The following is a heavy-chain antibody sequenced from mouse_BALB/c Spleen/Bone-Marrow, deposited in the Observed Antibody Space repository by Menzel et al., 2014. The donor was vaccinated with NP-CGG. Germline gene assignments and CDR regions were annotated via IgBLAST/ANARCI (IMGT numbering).Heavy chain of an antibody. Sequence: EVQGVESGGGLVKPGGSLKLSCAASGFTFSSYAMSWVRQSPEKRLEWVAEISSGGSYTYYPDTVTGRFTISRDNAKNTLYLEMSSLRSEDTAMYYCARDHYGYYTMDYWCQGTSVTVSS. V-gene: IGHV5-9-4*01. CDR2: ISSGGSYT. CDR1: GFTFSSYA. D-gene: IGHD1-2*01. J-gene: IGHJ4*01. CDR3: ARDHYGYYTMDY.